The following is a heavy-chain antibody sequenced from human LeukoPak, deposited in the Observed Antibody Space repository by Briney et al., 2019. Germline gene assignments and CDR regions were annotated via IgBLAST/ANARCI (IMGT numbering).Heavy chain of an antibody. J-gene: IGHJ6*03. CDR2: IYSGGST. Sequence: PGGSLRLSSAASGFTVSSNYMSWVRQAPGKGLEWVSVIYSGGSTYYADSVKGRFTISRDNSKNTLYLQMNSLRAEDTAVYYCASGSGSYRTPYYYMDVWGTGTTVTVSS. CDR1: GFTVSSNY. CDR3: ASGSGSYRTPYYYMDV. D-gene: IGHD3-10*01. V-gene: IGHV3-53*01.